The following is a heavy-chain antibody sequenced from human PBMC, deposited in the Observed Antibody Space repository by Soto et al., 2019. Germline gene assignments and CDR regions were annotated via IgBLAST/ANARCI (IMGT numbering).Heavy chain of an antibody. Sequence: QVQLVESGGGVVQPGRSLRLSCAASGFTFSSYAMHWVRQAPGTGLEWLSAIWYDGSHQYYAESVKGRFTISRDNSKHTLYLQMNSLTSEDTAVYYCARDGVGVVPAARRFDHWGQGALVTVST. CDR3: ARDGVGVVPAARRFDH. D-gene: IGHD2-2*01. CDR1: GFTFSSYA. J-gene: IGHJ5*02. CDR2: IWYDGSHQ. V-gene: IGHV3-30*04.